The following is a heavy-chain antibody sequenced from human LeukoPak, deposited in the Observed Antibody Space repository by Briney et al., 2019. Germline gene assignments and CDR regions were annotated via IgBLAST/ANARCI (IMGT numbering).Heavy chain of an antibody. J-gene: IGHJ6*04. CDR1: GLTFSVSA. CDR2: IKTKADNYAT. Sequence: GGSRKLSCSASGLTFSVSAIHWVRQASGKGLEWVGRIKTKADNYATAYAASVKGRFTISRDDSPNTAYLQMNSLKTEDTAVYYCTHPAYYYNVDVWGKGTTVTVSS. D-gene: IGHD6-25*01. CDR3: THPAYYYNVDV. V-gene: IGHV3-73*01.